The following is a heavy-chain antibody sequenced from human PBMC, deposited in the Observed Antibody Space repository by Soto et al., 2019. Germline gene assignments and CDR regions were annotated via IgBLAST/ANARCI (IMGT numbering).Heavy chain of an antibody. CDR2: IYYSGST. Sequence: SETLSLTCTVSGGSISSGGYYWSWIRQHPGKGLEWIGYIYYSGSTYYNPSLKSRVTISVDTSKNQFSLKLSSVTAADTAVYYCARETQRGEGNNWFDPWGQGTLVTVSS. D-gene: IGHD4-17*01. CDR3: ARETQRGEGNNWFDP. J-gene: IGHJ5*02. V-gene: IGHV4-31*03. CDR1: GGSISSGGYY.